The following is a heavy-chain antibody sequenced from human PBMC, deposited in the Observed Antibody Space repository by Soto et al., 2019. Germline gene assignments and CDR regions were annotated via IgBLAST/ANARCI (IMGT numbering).Heavy chain of an antibody. J-gene: IGHJ4*02. Sequence: GGSLRLSCAASGFTFSSYGMHWVRQAPGKGLEWVAVIWYDGSNKYYADSVKGRFTISRDNSKNTLYLQMNSLRAEDTAVYYCARTGEWLLFDYWGQGTLVTVSS. CDR1: GFTFSSYG. D-gene: IGHD3-3*01. CDR2: IWYDGSNK. V-gene: IGHV3-33*01. CDR3: ARTGEWLLFDY.